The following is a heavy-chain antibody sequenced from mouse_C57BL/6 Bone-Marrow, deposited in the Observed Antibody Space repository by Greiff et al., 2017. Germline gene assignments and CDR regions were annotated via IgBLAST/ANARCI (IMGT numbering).Heavy chain of an antibody. CDR2: INPSSGYT. V-gene: IGHV1-4*01. CDR3: ARKQLRLRYYFYY. CDR1: GYTFTSYT. Sequence: QVQLKESGAELARPGASVKMSCKASGYTFTSYTMHWVKQRPGQGLEWIGYINPSSGYTKYNQKFKDKATLTADKSSSTAYMQLSSLTSEDSAVYYCARKQLRLRYYFYYWGQGTTLTVSS. D-gene: IGHD3-2*02. J-gene: IGHJ2*01.